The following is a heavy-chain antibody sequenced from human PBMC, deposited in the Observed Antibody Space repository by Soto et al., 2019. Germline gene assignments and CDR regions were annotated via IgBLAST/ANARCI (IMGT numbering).Heavy chain of an antibody. J-gene: IGHJ5*02. V-gene: IGHV4-34*01. CDR2: INHSGST. D-gene: IGHD5-18*01. Sequence: QVQLQQWGAGLLKPSETLSLTCAVYGGSFSGYYWSWIRQPPGKGLEWIGEINHSGSTNYNPSLRRRGTISVDTSKNQFSLKLSSVTAADTAVYYCARGQGGYSYPNWFDPWGQGTLVTVSS. CDR1: GGSFSGYY. CDR3: ARGQGGYSYPNWFDP.